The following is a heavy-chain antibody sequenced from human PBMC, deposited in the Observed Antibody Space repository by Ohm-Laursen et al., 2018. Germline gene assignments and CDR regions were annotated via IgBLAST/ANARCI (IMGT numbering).Heavy chain of an antibody. J-gene: IGHJ4*02. CDR3: ARDGIDYSTYDFDY. Sequence: SLRLSCSASGFTFSNYAMHWVRQAPGKGLEWVAVLWYDGSNKHYADSVRGRFTISRDNSKNTIYLQMNSLRADDTAIYYCARDGIDYSTYDFDYWGQGTLVTVSS. CDR2: LWYDGSNK. D-gene: IGHD4-11*01. CDR1: GFTFSNYA. V-gene: IGHV3-33*01.